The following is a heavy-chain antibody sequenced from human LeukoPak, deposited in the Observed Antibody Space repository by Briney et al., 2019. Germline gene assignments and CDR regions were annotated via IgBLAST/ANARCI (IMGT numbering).Heavy chain of an antibody. J-gene: IGHJ4*02. Sequence: SETLSLTCAVYGGSFSGYYWSWIRQPPGKGLEWIGEINHSGSTNYNPSLKSRVTISVDTSKNQFSLKLSSVTAADTAVYYYARLYDDSSGYYPGDYWGQGTLVTVSS. D-gene: IGHD3-22*01. V-gene: IGHV4-34*01. CDR2: INHSGST. CDR1: GGSFSGYY. CDR3: ARLYDDSSGYYPGDY.